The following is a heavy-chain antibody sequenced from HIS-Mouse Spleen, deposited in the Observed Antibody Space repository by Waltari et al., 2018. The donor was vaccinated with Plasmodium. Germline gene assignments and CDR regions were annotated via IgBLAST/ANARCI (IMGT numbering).Heavy chain of an antibody. J-gene: IGHJ2*01. D-gene: IGHD6-13*01. Sequence: EVQLVESGGGLVQLGGSVRLSCAASGFPFSSFWMSGVRQAPGKGLEWVANIKQDGSEKYYVDSVKGRFTISRDNAKNSLYLQMNSLRAEDTAVYYCASSWYWYFDLWGRGTLVTVSS. CDR1: GFPFSSFW. CDR2: IKQDGSEK. CDR3: ASSWYWYFDL. V-gene: IGHV3-7*01.